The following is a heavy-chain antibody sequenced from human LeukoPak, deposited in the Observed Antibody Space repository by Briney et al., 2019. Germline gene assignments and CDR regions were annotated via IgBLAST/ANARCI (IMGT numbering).Heavy chain of an antibody. D-gene: IGHD2-15*01. CDR3: ATYGPTSGGYTFEY. V-gene: IGHV4-4*02. J-gene: IGHJ4*02. CDR1: GGSIISGYW. CDR2: IIDSGST. Sequence: SGTLSLTCAVSGGSIISGYWWSWVRQTPMKGLEWIGEIIDSGSTNYNPSLKGRITISLDKTKNQFSLNVNSVTAADTAVYYCATYGPTSGGYTFEYWGQGILVTVSS.